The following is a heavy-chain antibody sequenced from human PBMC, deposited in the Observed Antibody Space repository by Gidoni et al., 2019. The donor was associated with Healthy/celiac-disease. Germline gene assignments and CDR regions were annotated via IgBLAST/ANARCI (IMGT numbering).Heavy chain of an antibody. CDR2: INPNSGGT. CDR3: ARGSYDFWSGSDFDY. V-gene: IGHV1-2*02. J-gene: IGHJ4*02. CDR1: GYTFTGYY. D-gene: IGHD3-3*01. Sequence: QVQLVQSGAEVKKPGASVKVSCTASGYTFTGYYMHWVRQAPGQGLEWMGWINPNSGGTNYAQKFQGRVTMTRDTSISTAYMELSRLRSDDTAVYYCARGSYDFWSGSDFDYWGQGTLVTVSS.